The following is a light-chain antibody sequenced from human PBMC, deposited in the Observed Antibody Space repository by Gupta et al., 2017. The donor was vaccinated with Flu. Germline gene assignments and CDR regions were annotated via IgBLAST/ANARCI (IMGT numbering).Light chain of an antibody. CDR2: GAS. J-gene: IGKJ4*01. CDR1: QNINIY. V-gene: IGKV1-39*01. CDR3: QQTFGPPLT. Sequence: EIQMTQSPSSLSASVGDGVTITCRASQNINIYLHWYHQKPGKAPKLLIYGASNLHRGVPSRFSGSSSGTAFTLAIVSLLPEDFAIYYFQQTFGPPLTFGEGTRVEIQ.